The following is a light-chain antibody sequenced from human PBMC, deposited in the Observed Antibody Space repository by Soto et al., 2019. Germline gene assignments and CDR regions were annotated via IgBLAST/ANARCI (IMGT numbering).Light chain of an antibody. CDR3: QSYDSTLSGVI. V-gene: IGLV1-40*01. CDR2: GNG. CDR1: RSNIGAGYD. J-gene: IGLJ2*01. Sequence: QSVLTQPPSVSGAPGQRVTISCTGSRSNIGAGYDVHWYQHLPGRAPKLLVSGNGDRPSGVPDRFSVSKSGPSASLAITGLQADDEAEYSCQSYDSTLSGVIFGGGTKLTVL.